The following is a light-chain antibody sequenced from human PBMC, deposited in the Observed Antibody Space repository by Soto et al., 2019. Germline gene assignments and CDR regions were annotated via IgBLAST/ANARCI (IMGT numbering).Light chain of an antibody. J-gene: IGKJ1*01. Sequence: EIVLTQSPGTLSLSPGERATLSCRSSQSVSSNYLAWYQQKPDQAPRLVIYDVSGTDTGIPDRFSGSGSGTDFTLTISRLEPEDFAVYYCQQYGSSPTFGQGTKVEIK. V-gene: IGKV3-20*01. CDR3: QQYGSSPT. CDR2: DVS. CDR1: QSVSSNY.